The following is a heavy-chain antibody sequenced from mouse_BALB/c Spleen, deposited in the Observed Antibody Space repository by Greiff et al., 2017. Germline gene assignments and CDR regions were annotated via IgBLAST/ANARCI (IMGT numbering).Heavy chain of an antibody. D-gene: IGHD2-3*01. CDR1: GYTFTSYY. CDR2: INPSNGGT. Sequence: QVQLQQPGAELVKPGASVKLSCKASGYTFTSYYMYWVKQRPGQGLEWIGGINPSNGGTNFNEKFKSKATLTVDKSSSTAYMQLSSLTSEDSAVYYCTRSGDGYYGAMDDWGQGTSVTVSS. V-gene: IGHV1S81*02. CDR3: TRSGDGYYGAMDD. J-gene: IGHJ4*01.